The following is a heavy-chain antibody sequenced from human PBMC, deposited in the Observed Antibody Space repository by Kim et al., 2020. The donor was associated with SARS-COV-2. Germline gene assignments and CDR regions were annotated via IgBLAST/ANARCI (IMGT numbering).Heavy chain of an antibody. V-gene: IGHV3-23*01. CDR3: AKDLKWELPYYFDY. J-gene: IGHJ4*02. Sequence: ADSVKRRFTNSRDDSTNTLYLQMNSLRAGDTAVYYCAKDLKWELPYYFDYWGQGTLVTVSS. D-gene: IGHD1-26*01.